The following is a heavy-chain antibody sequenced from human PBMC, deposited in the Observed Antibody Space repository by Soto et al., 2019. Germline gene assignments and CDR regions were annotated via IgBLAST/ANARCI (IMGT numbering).Heavy chain of an antibody. CDR2: ISYDGSNK. CDR3: ARDPIRYFGRLWGSYYYYGMDV. D-gene: IGHD3-9*01. CDR1: GFTFSSYA. V-gene: IGHV3-30-3*01. J-gene: IGHJ6*02. Sequence: QVQLVESGGGVVQPGRSLRLSCAASGFTFSSYAMHWVRQAPGKGLEWVAVISYDGSNKYYADSVKGRFTISRDNSKNTLYPQMNSPRAEDTAGYYLARDPIRYFGRLWGSYYYYGMDVWGQGTTVTVSS.